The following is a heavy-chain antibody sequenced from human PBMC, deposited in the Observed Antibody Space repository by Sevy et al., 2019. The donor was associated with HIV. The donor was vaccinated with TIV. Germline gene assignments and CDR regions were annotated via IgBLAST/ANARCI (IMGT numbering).Heavy chain of an antibody. Sequence: SETLSLTCSVSGGSISSYFWTWVRQSPGKGLEWIGNIYFTGNTDYSPSLKSRVTLSLDTSKSQFSLTLKSVTAADTAIYFCARDSPTRPRVLDYWGQGTLVTVSS. J-gene: IGHJ4*02. CDR2: IYFTGNT. D-gene: IGHD6-6*01. V-gene: IGHV4-59*01. CDR1: GGSISSYF. CDR3: ARDSPTRPRVLDY.